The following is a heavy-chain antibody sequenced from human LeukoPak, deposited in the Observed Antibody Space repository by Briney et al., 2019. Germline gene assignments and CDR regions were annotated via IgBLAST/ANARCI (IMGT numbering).Heavy chain of an antibody. CDR2: ISRSGATI. J-gene: IGHJ4*02. CDR3: SRDRGGGDIYFDY. CDR1: GFTFSSYG. D-gene: IGHD2-21*02. V-gene: IGHV3-48*03. Sequence: PGGSLRLSCAASGFTFSSYGMNWVRQAPGKGPEWNSYISRSGATIYYADSVKGRFTISRDNAKNSLYLQMSSLGAEDTAIYYCSRDRGGGDIYFDYWGQGTLVTVSS.